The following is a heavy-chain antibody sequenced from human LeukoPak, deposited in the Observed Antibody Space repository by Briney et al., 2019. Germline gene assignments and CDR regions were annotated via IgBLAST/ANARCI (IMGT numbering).Heavy chain of an antibody. CDR2: ISYDGSNK. CDR3: AKDRTIVGAIS. V-gene: IGHV3-30*18. D-gene: IGHD1-26*01. Sequence: GGSLRLSCAASGFTFSSYGMHWVRQAPGKGLEWVAVISYDGSNKYYADSVKGRFTIPRDNSKNTLYLQMNSLRAEDTAVYYCAKDRTIVGAISWGQGTLVTVSS. CDR1: GFTFSSYG. J-gene: IGHJ5*02.